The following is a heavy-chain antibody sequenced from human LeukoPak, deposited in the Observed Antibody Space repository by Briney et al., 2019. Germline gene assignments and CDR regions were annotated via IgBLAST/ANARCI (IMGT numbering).Heavy chain of an antibody. D-gene: IGHD3-22*01. CDR1: GYTFIDHY. V-gene: IGHV1-2*02. J-gene: IGHJ4*02. CDR2: IDPDTGDT. Sequence: ASVKVSCKPSGYTFIDHYLHWVRQAPGQGLESLGWIDPDTGDTNYPQKFQGRVTMTRDTSISTAYMELNRLRSDDTAVYYCARAGYNSNSGGYDFWGLGTLVTVSS. CDR3: ARAGYNSNSGGYDF.